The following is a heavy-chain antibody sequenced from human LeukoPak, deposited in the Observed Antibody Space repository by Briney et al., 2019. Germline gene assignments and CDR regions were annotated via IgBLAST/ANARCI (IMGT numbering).Heavy chain of an antibody. V-gene: IGHV1-46*01. Sequence: ASVKVSCKASGYTFTSYYMHWVRQAPGQGLEWVGMINPSGGRTSYAQRFQGRVTVTTDTSTSTVYMQLSSLASEDTAVYYCARATRITFGGGLDYWGQGTLVTVSS. CDR2: INPSGGRT. D-gene: IGHD3-16*01. CDR1: GYTFTSYY. J-gene: IGHJ4*02. CDR3: ARATRITFGGGLDY.